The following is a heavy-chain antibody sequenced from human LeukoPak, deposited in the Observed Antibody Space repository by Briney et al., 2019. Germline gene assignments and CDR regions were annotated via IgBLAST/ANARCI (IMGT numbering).Heavy chain of an antibody. J-gene: IGHJ6*03. CDR1: GFTFSSYA. Sequence: GGSLRLSCAASGFTFSSYAMNWVRQAPGKGLKWVSGISESGAITHYADSVKGRFTISRDNAKNSLYLQMNSLRAEDTAVYYCARGEGQLWPLQYYYMDVWGKGTTVTVSS. D-gene: IGHD5-18*01. CDR3: ARGEGQLWPLQYYYMDV. CDR2: ISESGAIT. V-gene: IGHV3-23*01.